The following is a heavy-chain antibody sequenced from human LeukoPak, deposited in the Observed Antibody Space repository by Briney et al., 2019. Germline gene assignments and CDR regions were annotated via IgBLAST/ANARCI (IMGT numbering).Heavy chain of an antibody. D-gene: IGHD5-18*01. V-gene: IGHV3-21*01. Sequence: PGGSLRLSCAASGFTFSSYSMNWVRQAPGKGLEWVSSISSSSSYIYYADSVKGRFTISRDNAKNSLYLQMNSLRAEDTAVYYCASTGYSDDYYYGMDVWGQGTTVTVSS. CDR3: ASTGYSDDYYYGMDV. CDR1: GFTFSSYS. J-gene: IGHJ6*02. CDR2: ISSSSSYI.